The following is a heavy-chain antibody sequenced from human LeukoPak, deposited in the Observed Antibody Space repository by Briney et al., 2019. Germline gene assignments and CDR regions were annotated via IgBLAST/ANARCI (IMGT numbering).Heavy chain of an antibody. J-gene: IGHJ3*02. V-gene: IGHV3-48*03. CDR3: ARESQSAYYFDSSGYEDAFDI. CDR2: ISSSGSTI. CDR1: GFTFSSHA. D-gene: IGHD3-22*01. Sequence: GGSLRLSCAASGFTFSSHAMNWVRQAPGKGLEWVSYISSSGSTIYYAGSVKGRFTISRDNAKNSLYLQMNSLRAEDTAVYYCARESQSAYYFDSSGYEDAFDIWGQGTMVTVSS.